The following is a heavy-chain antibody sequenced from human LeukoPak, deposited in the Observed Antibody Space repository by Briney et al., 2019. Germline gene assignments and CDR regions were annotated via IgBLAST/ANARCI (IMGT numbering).Heavy chain of an antibody. Sequence: GGSLRLSCAASGFTFSSYAMSWVRQAPGKGLEWVSAISGSGGSTYYADSVKGRFTISRDNSKNTLYLQMNSLRAGDTAVYYCAKWSGIVVVVAAEYFQHWGQGTLVTVSS. CDR3: AKWSGIVVVVAAEYFQH. CDR1: GFTFSSYA. D-gene: IGHD2-15*01. V-gene: IGHV3-23*01. J-gene: IGHJ1*01. CDR2: ISGSGGST.